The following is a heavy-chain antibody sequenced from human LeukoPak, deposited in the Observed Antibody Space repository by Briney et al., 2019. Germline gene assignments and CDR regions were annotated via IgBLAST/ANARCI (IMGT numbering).Heavy chain of an antibody. V-gene: IGHV4-31*03. CDR2: IYYSGST. CDR1: GGSISSGGYY. J-gene: IGHJ4*02. Sequence: SETLSLTCTVSGGSISSGGYYWSWVRQHPGKGLEWIGFIYYSGSTYYNPSLKSRVTISVDTSKNQFSLKLSSVTAADTAVYYCARASRSSGLDYWGQGTLVTVSS. CDR3: ARASRSSGLDY.